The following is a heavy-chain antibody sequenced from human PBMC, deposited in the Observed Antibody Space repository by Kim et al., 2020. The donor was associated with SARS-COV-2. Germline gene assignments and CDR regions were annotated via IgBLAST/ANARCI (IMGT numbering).Heavy chain of an antibody. J-gene: IGHJ5*02. D-gene: IGHD3-3*01. V-gene: IGHV1-46*01. CDR3: ARGASGYYPWFDP. Sequence: YAQKVQGRVTMTRDTSTSTVYMELSSLRSEDTAVYYCARGASGYYPWFDPWGQGTLVTVSS.